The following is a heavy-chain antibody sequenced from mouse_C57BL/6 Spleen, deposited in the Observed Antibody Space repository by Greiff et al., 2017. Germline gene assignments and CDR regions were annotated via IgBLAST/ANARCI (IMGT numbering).Heavy chain of an antibody. D-gene: IGHD2-4*01. CDR1: GYTFTNYW. CDR2: IYPGGGYT. J-gene: IGHJ3*01. CDR3: ARHYDYGEAWFAY. Sequence: QVHVKQSGAELVRPGTSVKMSCKASGYTFTNYWIGWAKQRPGHGLEWIGDIYPGGGYTNYNEKFKGKVTLTADKSSSTAYMQFSSLTSEDSAIYYCARHYDYGEAWFAYWGQGTLVTVSA. V-gene: IGHV1-63*01.